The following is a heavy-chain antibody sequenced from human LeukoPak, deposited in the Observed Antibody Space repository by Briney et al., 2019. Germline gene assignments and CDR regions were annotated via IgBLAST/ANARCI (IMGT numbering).Heavy chain of an antibody. J-gene: IGHJ4*02. Sequence: ASVKVSCKASGYTFTSFYIHWVRQAPGQGLEWMGIINPAGGTTTYAQKFQGRVTMTRDTSTSTVYMELSSLISEDTAVFYCARNSAVPAPYDYWGQGTLVTVSS. V-gene: IGHV1-46*01. D-gene: IGHD2-2*01. CDR3: ARNSAVPAPYDY. CDR2: INPAGGTT. CDR1: GYTFTSFY.